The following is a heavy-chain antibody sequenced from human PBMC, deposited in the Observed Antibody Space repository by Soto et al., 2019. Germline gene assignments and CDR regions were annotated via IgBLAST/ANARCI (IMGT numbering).Heavy chain of an antibody. CDR1: GFTFSSYS. J-gene: IGHJ4*02. CDR3: ARDLPKVEYGDYVDYFDY. D-gene: IGHD4-17*01. Sequence: EVQLVESGGGLVQPGGSLRLSCAASGFTFSSYSMNWVRQAPGKGLEWVSYISSSSSTIYYADSVKGRFTISRDNAKNSLYLQMNSLRDEDTAVYYCARDLPKVEYGDYVDYFDYWGQGTLVTVSS. V-gene: IGHV3-48*02. CDR2: ISSSSSTI.